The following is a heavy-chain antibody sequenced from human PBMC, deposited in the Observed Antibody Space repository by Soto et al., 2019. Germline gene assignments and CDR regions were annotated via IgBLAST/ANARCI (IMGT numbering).Heavy chain of an antibody. CDR1: GFSLTSGVG. CDR3: AHIDPEIVTVGGHGGSDY. CDR2: IYWDDDK. J-gene: IGHJ4*02. D-gene: IGHD5-12*01. Sequence: QITLKESGTTLVRPPQTLTLTCTFSGFSLTSGVGVGWIRQPPGKALEWLALIYWDDDKRYSPSLKNRLTITKDTSKNRVVRTRTNVGPVDTATYFCAHIDPEIVTVGGHGGSDYWGQGTLGTVSS. V-gene: IGHV2-5*02.